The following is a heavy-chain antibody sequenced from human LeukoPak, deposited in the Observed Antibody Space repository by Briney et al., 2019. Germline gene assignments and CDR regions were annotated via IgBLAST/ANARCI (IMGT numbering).Heavy chain of an antibody. D-gene: IGHD6-13*01. V-gene: IGHV1-2*02. CDR1: RYTFTGYY. CDR3: AREPEDIAAAGTFDY. Sequence: ASVKVSCKASRYTFTGYYMHWVRQAPGQRLEWMGWINPNSGGTNYAQKFQGRVTMTRDTSISTAYMELSRLRSDDTAVYYCAREPEDIAAAGTFDYWGQGTLVTVSS. CDR2: INPNSGGT. J-gene: IGHJ4*02.